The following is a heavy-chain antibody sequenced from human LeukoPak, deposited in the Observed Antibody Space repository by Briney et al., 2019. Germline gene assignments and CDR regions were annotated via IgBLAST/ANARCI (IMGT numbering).Heavy chain of an antibody. J-gene: IGHJ3*02. Sequence: RWASVKVSCKASGYTFTSYAMNWVRQAPGQGLEWMGWINTNTGNPTYAQGFTGRFVFSLDTSVSTAYLQISSLKAEDTAVYYCASGLKAFDIWGQGTMVTVSS. CDR3: ASGLKAFDI. CDR1: GYTFTSYA. D-gene: IGHD3-9*01. CDR2: INTNTGNP. V-gene: IGHV7-4-1*02.